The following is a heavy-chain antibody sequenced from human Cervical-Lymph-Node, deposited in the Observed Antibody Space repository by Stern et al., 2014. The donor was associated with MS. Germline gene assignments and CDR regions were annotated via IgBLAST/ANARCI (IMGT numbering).Heavy chain of an antibody. CDR1: GDTFINFG. V-gene: IGHV1-69*01. CDR3: ARDNDDHGMDV. D-gene: IGHD1-1*01. Sequence: QLVQSGAEVKKPGSSVKVSCTASGDTFINFGVSWVRLAPGQGLEWMGGIIPILETTEYIQRFQGRLTISADESATTVYMELNSLRSDDTAVYYCARDNDDHGMDVWGQGTTVIVSS. CDR2: IIPILETT. J-gene: IGHJ6*02.